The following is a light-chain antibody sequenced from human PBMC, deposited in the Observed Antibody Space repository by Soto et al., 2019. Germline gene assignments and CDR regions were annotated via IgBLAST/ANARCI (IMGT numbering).Light chain of an antibody. V-gene: IGKV3-20*01. Sequence: EVVLTQSPGTVSLSPGERVTLSCRASQSVISNYLAWYQQRPGQAPRLLIYAAPSRATGIPDRFSGSGSGTDFPLGTSRLELEDFAVYYCQQYGSSLTWTFGQGTKV. CDR3: QQYGSSLTWT. J-gene: IGKJ1*01. CDR1: QSVISNY. CDR2: AAP.